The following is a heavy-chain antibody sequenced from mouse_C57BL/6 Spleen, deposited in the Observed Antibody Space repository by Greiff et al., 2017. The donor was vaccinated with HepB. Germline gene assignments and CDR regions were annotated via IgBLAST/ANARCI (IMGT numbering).Heavy chain of an antibody. CDR2: IYPGSGST. Sequence: QVQLQQPGAELVKPGASVKMSCKASGYTFTSHWITWVKQRPGQGLEWIGDIYPGSGSTNYNEKFKSKATLTVDTSSSTTYMQLSSLTSEDSAVYYSHTFITTVPCDYWGQGATLTVSS. V-gene: IGHV1-55*01. CDR1: GYTFTSHW. CDR3: HTFITTVPCDY. D-gene: IGHD1-1*01. J-gene: IGHJ2*01.